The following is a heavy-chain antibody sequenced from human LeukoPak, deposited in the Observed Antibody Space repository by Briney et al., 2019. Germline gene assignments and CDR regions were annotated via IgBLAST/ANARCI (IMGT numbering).Heavy chain of an antibody. D-gene: IGHD1-1*01. Sequence: SETLSLTCAVSGGSISGNNWWGWVRQPPGKGLEWIGEIYHSGSPNYNPSLKSRVTISVDKSRNHFSLNLSSVTAADTAVYYCARVNINNWHSCDYWGQGTLVTVSS. CDR3: ARVNINNWHSCDY. J-gene: IGHJ4*02. CDR2: IYHSGSP. V-gene: IGHV4-4*02. CDR1: GGSISGNNW.